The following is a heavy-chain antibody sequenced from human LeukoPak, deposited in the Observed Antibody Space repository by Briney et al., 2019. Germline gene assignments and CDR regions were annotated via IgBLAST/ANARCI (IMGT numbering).Heavy chain of an antibody. CDR2: INPNSGGT. Sequence: ASVKVSCKASGSTFTGYYMHWVRQAPGPGLEWMGWINPNSGGTNYAQKFQGRVTMTMDTSINTAYMELSRLRSDDSAVFYCASSVGYYYSYMDVWGKGTTVTVSS. V-gene: IGHV1-2*02. CDR1: GSTFTGYY. D-gene: IGHD3-10*01. J-gene: IGHJ6*03. CDR3: ASSVGYYYSYMDV.